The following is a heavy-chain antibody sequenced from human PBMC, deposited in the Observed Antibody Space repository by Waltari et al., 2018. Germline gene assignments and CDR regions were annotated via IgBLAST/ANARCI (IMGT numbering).Heavy chain of an antibody. Sequence: DVQLVESGGGIGQPGGSLRLSCVASGFSFSDYWMHWVRQDPEKGLVWVGDGNHDGTPTTYADSVKGRFTVSRDNAKNTVYLQMNSLRADDTAVYFCARDTPGDGIDYWGQGTLVTVSS. J-gene: IGHJ4*02. D-gene: IGHD7-27*01. CDR3: ARDTPGDGIDY. CDR2: GNHDGTPT. V-gene: IGHV3-74*01. CDR1: GFSFSDYW.